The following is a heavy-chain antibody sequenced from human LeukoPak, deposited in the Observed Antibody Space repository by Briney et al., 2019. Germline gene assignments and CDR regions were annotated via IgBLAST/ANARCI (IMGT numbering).Heavy chain of an antibody. J-gene: IGHJ6*02. V-gene: IGHV3-23*01. Sequence: GGFLRLSCAASGFTFSSYAMNWVRQAPGKGLEWVSAISGSGGGTYYSDSVKGRFTISRDNSKNTLYLQMNSLRAEDTAVYYCARDPMTAAGSKDGMDVWGQGTTVTVSS. D-gene: IGHD6-13*01. CDR1: GFTFSSYA. CDR3: ARDPMTAAGSKDGMDV. CDR2: ISGSGGGT.